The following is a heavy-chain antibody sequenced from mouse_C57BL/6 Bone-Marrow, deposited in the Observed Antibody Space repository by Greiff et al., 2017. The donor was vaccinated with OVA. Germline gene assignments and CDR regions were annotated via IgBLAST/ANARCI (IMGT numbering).Heavy chain of an antibody. D-gene: IGHD1-1*01. J-gene: IGHJ3*01. CDR2: ISYDGSN. CDR3: ARSDYYGSSYGFAY. CDR1: GYSITSGYY. Sequence: EVQLQESGPGLVKPSQSLSLTCSVTGYSITSGYYWNWIRQFPGNKLEWMGYISYDGSNNYNPSLKNRISITRDTSKNQFFLKLKSVTTEYTATYYCARSDYYGSSYGFAYWGQGTLVTVSA. V-gene: IGHV3-6*01.